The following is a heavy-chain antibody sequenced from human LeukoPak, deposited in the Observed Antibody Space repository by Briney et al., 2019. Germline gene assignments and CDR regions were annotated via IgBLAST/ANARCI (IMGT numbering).Heavy chain of an antibody. CDR1: GGSITSDIFY. V-gene: IGHV4-31*11. CDR2: IHNSRGT. Sequence: SEALSLTCAVSGGSITSDIFYWNWIRQHPGKGLEWIGSIHNSRGTSYNPSLESRLTISLDTSENQFFLKMSYVTAADTTMYYCGKVGGNSNSWGQGTLVTVSS. D-gene: IGHD4-23*01. CDR3: GKVGGNSNS. J-gene: IGHJ4*02.